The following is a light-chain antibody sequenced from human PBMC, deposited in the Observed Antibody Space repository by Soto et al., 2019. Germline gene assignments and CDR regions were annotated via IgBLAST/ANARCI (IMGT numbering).Light chain of an antibody. Sequence: QSVLTQPASVSGSPGQSITISCTGTSSDVGGYNYVSWYQQHPGKAPKLMIYDVSNRPSGVSNRFSGSKSGNTASLTISGLPAEDEADYYCSSYTSSSTPFYVFGTGTKVTVL. CDR3: SSYTSSSTPFYV. J-gene: IGLJ1*01. V-gene: IGLV2-14*01. CDR2: DVS. CDR1: SSDVGGYNY.